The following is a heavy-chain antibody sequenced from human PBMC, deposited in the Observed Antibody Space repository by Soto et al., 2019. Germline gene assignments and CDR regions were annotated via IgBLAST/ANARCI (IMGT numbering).Heavy chain of an antibody. CDR3: ARGAAAVWFDP. V-gene: IGHV1-18*01. CDR2: VSGYTGNR. CDR1: GYAFSTYG. D-gene: IGHD6-13*01. J-gene: IGHJ5*02. Sequence: QVQLVQSGAEVKKPGASVRVSCKASGYAFSTYGMSWVRQAPGQGLEWMGWVSGYTGNRNYAQKFQDRVTMTTDTSKSTAYMELRSLRSDDTAVYFCARGAAAVWFDPWGQGTLVTVSS.